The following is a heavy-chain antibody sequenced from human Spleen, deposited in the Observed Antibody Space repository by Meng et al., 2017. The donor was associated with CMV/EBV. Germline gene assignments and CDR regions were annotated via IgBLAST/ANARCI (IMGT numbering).Heavy chain of an antibody. CDR3: ARKGHCTTTSCLQPFDP. CDR1: SISSSNYY. V-gene: IGHV4-39*07. CDR2: IFYSGST. D-gene: IGHD2-2*01. Sequence: SISSSNYYWGWIRQPPGKGLEWIGNIFYSGSTYYNPSLKSRVTISVDTSKNHFSLKLSSVTAADTAVYYCARKGHCTTTSCLQPFDPWGQGTLVTVSS. J-gene: IGHJ5*02.